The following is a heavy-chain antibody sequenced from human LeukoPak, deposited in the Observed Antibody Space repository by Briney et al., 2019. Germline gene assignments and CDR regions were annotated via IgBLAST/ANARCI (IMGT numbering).Heavy chain of an antibody. D-gene: IGHD2-15*01. CDR2: IYYSGST. CDR1: GGSISSYY. Sequence: SETLSLTCTVSGGSISSYYWSWIRQPPGKGLEWIGYIYYSGSTNYNPSLKSRVTISVDTSKNQFSLKLSSVTAADTAVYYCARVGRGSYDYYYYGMDVWGQGTTVTVSS. CDR3: ARVGRGSYDYYYYGMDV. V-gene: IGHV4-59*01. J-gene: IGHJ6*02.